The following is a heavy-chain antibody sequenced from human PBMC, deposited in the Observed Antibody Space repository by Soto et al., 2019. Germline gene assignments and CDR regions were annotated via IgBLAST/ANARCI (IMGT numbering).Heavy chain of an antibody. D-gene: IGHD2-15*01. CDR2: IYPGDSDT. V-gene: IGHV5-51*01. Sequence: GESLKISSKGSGYSFTSYGIGWVRQMPGKGLEWMGIIYPGDSDTRYSPSFQGQVTISADKSISTAYLQWSSLKASDTAMYYCARRGLATGGYCSGGSCYSALAGPNYYGMDVWGQGTTVTVSS. CDR3: ARRGLATGGYCSGGSCYSALAGPNYYGMDV. J-gene: IGHJ6*02. CDR1: GYSFTSYG.